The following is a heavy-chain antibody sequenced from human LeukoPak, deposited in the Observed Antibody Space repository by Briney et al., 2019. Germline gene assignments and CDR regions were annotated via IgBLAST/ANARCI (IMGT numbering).Heavy chain of an antibody. CDR2: ISWNSGSI. CDR3: AKAVHPLFDYYYMDV. V-gene: IGHV3-9*03. Sequence: GGSLRLSCAASGFTFDEYAMHWVRQAPGKGLEWVSGISWNSGSIGYADSVRGRFIISRDNAKNSLYLQMNSLRAEDMALYYCAKAVHPLFDYYYMDVWGKGTTVTVSS. J-gene: IGHJ6*03. CDR1: GFTFDEYA. D-gene: IGHD3-10*02.